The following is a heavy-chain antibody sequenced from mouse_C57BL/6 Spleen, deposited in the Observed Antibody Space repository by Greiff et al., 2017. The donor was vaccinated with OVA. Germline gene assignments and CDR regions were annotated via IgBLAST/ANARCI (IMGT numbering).Heavy chain of an antibody. Sequence: VQLQQSGAELARPGASVKLSCKASGYTFTSYGISWVKQRTGQGLEWIGEIYPRSGNTYYNEKFKGKATLTADKSSSTAYMELRSLTSEDSAVYFCARSGDGYYPWFAYWGQGTLVTVSA. CDR1: GYTFTSYG. CDR2: IYPRSGNT. D-gene: IGHD2-3*01. V-gene: IGHV1-81*01. CDR3: ARSGDGYYPWFAY. J-gene: IGHJ3*01.